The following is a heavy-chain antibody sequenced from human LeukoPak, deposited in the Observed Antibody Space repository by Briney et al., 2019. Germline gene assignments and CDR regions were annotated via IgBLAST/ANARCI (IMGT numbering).Heavy chain of an antibody. D-gene: IGHD3-16*02. CDR1: GYTFTSYY. J-gene: IGHJ5*02. Sequence: ASVKVSCKASGYTFTSYYMHWVRQAPGQGVEWWGLINPSGSSTLYAQKFQGRVTMTRDMSTTTDYMELSSLRSEDTAVYYCARDNSVGDIAWWFDPWGQGTLVTVSS. CDR3: ARDNSVGDIAWWFDP. CDR2: INPSGSST. V-gene: IGHV1-46*01.